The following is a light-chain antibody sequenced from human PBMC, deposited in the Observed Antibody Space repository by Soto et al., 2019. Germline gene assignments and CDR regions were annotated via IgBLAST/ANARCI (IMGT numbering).Light chain of an antibody. V-gene: IGKV3-11*01. J-gene: IGKJ4*01. Sequence: ETVLTQSPATLSLSPGETATLSCRASESVDIYLAWYQQKPGQAPRLLIYHASNRATGIPAGFSGSGSGTDFTLTISSLEPEDSAVYYCQQRRNWPPLTFGGGTRVEI. CDR1: ESVDIY. CDR2: HAS. CDR3: QQRRNWPPLT.